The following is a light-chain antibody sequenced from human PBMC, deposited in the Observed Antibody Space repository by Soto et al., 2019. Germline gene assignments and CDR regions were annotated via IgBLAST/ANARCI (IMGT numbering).Light chain of an antibody. CDR2: EVS. V-gene: IGLV2-14*01. J-gene: IGLJ3*02. CDR1: SSDVGGYNY. CDR3: NSYTSSSTLV. Sequence: QSALTQPASVSGSPGQSITISCTGTSSDVGGYNYVSWYQHHPGKAPKLMIYEVSNRPSGVSNRFSGSKSGSTASLTISGLQAEDEADYYCNSYTSSSTLVFGGGTQLTVL.